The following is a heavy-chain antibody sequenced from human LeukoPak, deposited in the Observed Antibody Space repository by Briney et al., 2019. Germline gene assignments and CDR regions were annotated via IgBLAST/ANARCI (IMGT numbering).Heavy chain of an antibody. J-gene: IGHJ5*02. Sequence: ASVKVSCKASGYSFTDKYMHWVRQAPGQGLEWVGRINPNSGGTNYAQKFQGRVIMTTDTSMTTAHMELSRLTSDDTAVYYCARAGGRSWFDPWGQGTLVTVSS. CDR2: INPNSGGT. CDR1: GYSFTDKY. V-gene: IGHV1-2*06. CDR3: ARAGGRSWFDP. D-gene: IGHD2-15*01.